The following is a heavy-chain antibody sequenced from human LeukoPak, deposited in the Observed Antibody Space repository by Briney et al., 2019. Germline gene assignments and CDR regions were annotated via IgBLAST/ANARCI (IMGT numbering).Heavy chain of an antibody. V-gene: IGHV3-74*01. CDR1: GFTFRSYW. D-gene: IGHD2-2*01. J-gene: IGHJ3*02. Sequence: GGSLRLSCAASGFTFRSYWIYWVRQVPGKGLVYVSRINNDGTGTTYADSVKGRFTISRDNAKNTVYLQMDSLRVEDTAVYYCARGGAYHAFDIWGQGTMVTVSS. CDR3: ARGGAYHAFDI. CDR2: INNDGTGT.